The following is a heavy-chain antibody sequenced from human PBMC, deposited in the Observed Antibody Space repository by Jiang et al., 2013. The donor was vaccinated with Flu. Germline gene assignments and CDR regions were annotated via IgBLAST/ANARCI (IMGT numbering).Heavy chain of an antibody. D-gene: IGHD6-19*01. Sequence: ASGFTFSSYGHGPGSGQPPGKGLEWVSGVSGSGDNTYYTDSVKGRFTISRDNSKNTLDLQMNSLRAEDTAVYYCAKVRVTGTYVVDYWGQGTLVTVSS. CDR3: AKVRVTGTYVVDY. V-gene: IGHV3-23*01. CDR2: VSGSGDNT. CDR1: GFTFSSYG. J-gene: IGHJ4*02.